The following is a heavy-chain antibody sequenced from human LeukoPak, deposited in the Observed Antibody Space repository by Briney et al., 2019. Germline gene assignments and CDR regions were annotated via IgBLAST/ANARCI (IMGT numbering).Heavy chain of an antibody. V-gene: IGHV4-34*01. CDR2: INHTGST. CDR1: GGSFSGYY. Sequence: SETLSLTCAVYGGSFSGYYWSWIRPPPGKGLEWIGEINHTGSTNYNPSLKSRVTISVDTSKNQFSLKLSSVTAADTAMYYCARGEAGYCSSTSCYGFRWFDPWGQGTLVTVSS. D-gene: IGHD2-2*01. J-gene: IGHJ5*02. CDR3: ARGEAGYCSSTSCYGFRWFDP.